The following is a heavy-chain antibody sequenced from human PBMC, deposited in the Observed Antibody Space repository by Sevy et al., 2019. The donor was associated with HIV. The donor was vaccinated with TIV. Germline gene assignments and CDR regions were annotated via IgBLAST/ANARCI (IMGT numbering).Heavy chain of an antibody. D-gene: IGHD3-22*01. CDR1: GYTLSELS. V-gene: IGHV1-24*01. Sequence: ASVKVSCKVSGYTLSELSMHWVRQAPGKGLEWTGSFDPEDGEILDAQKLQGRITMTEDTSTDTAYMELSSLRSEDTAVYYCATTKDYYDSSGSPFDYWGQGTLVTVSS. CDR2: FDPEDGEI. CDR3: ATTKDYYDSSGSPFDY. J-gene: IGHJ4*02.